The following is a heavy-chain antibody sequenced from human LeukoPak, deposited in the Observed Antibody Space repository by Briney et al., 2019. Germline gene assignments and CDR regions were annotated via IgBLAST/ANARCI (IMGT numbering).Heavy chain of an antibody. Sequence: SQTLSLTCAISGYSVSSNSATWNWIRQSPSRGLEWLGRTYYRSKWSNDYAVSVKSRITINPDTSKNLFSLQLNSVTPEDTAVYFCASSESGGYLFAYWGQGTLVTVSS. CDR1: GYSVSSNSAT. J-gene: IGHJ4*02. D-gene: IGHD3-22*01. CDR2: TYYRSKWSN. V-gene: IGHV6-1*01. CDR3: ASSESGGYLFAY.